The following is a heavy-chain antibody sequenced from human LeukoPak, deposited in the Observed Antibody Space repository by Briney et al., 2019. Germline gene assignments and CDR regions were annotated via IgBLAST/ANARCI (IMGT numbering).Heavy chain of an antibody. V-gene: IGHV3-33*01. D-gene: IGHD5-18*01. J-gene: IGHJ4*02. Sequence: GGSLRLSCAASGFTFSSYGMHWVRQAPGKGLEWVAVIWYDGSNKYYADSVKGRFTISRDNSKNTLYLQMNSLRAEDTAVYYCARDTAGYSYGIDYWGQGTLVTVSS. CDR1: GFTFSSYG. CDR3: ARDTAGYSYGIDY. CDR2: IWYDGSNK.